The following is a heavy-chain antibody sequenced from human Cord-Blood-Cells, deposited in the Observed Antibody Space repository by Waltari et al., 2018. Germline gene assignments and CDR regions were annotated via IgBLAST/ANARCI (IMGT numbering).Heavy chain of an antibody. D-gene: IGHD2-2*01. CDR1: GFTFSSSW. CDR2: IKQDGSEK. V-gene: IGHV3-7*01. Sequence: EVQLVESGGGLVQPGGSLRLSCAASGFTFSSSWMSWVRQAPGKGLEWVANIKQDGSEKYYGDSVKGRFTIFRDNAKNSLYLQMNSLRAEDTAVYYCARGCSSTYSAFDIWGQGTMVTVSS. CDR3: ARGCSSTYSAFDI. J-gene: IGHJ3*02.